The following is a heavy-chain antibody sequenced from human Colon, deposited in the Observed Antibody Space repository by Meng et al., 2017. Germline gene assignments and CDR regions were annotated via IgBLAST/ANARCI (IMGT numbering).Heavy chain of an antibody. D-gene: IGHD1-1*01. CDR1: GFTFRNYW. CDR3: ASGGLEPFDY. Sequence: ESLKISCAASGFTFRNYWMHWVRQAPGKGLLWVSRIDPEGSITTYAGSVKGRFTISRDNAKNPLYLEMNSLRAEDTAVYCCASGGLEPFDYWGQGTLVTVSS. CDR2: IDPEGSIT. J-gene: IGHJ4*02. V-gene: IGHV3-74*01.